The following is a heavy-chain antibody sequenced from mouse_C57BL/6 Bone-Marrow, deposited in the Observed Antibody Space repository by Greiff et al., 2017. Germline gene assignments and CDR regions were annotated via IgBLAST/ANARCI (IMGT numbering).Heavy chain of an antibody. D-gene: IGHD2-14*01. Sequence: EVQLVESGGGLVKPGGSLKLSCAASGFTFSDYGMHWVRQAPEKGLEWVAYISSGSSTIYYADTVKGRFTISRDNAKNTLFLQMTSLRSEDTAMYYCASAYRDAMDYWGQGTSVTVSS. CDR3: ASAYRDAMDY. V-gene: IGHV5-17*01. CDR2: ISSGSSTI. J-gene: IGHJ4*01. CDR1: GFTFSDYG.